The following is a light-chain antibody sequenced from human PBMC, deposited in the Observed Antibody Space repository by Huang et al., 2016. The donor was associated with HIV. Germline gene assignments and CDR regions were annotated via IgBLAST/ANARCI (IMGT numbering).Light chain of an antibody. CDR2: GAS. Sequence: EVVMTQSPATLSVSPGERATLSCRASQSVSSNLAWNQQKPGQAPRLLIYGASTRATGIPARFSGSGSGTEFTLTISSLQSEDFAVYYCQQYNNWPPVTFGQGTKLEIK. CDR3: QQYNNWPPVT. V-gene: IGKV3D-15*01. CDR1: QSVSSN. J-gene: IGKJ2*01.